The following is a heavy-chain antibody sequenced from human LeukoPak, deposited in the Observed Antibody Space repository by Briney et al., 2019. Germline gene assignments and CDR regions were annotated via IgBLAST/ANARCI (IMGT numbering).Heavy chain of an antibody. J-gene: IGHJ4*02. CDR3: ARGEYSSSPPSDY. V-gene: IGHV1-2*02. CDR2: ISPNSGGT. D-gene: IGHD6-6*01. CDR1: GYTFTGYY. Sequence: GASVKVSCKASGYTFTGYYMHWVRQAPGQGLEWMGWISPNSGGTNYAQKFQGRVTMTRDTSISTAYMELSRLRSDDTAVYYCARGEYSSSPPSDYWGQGTLVTVSS.